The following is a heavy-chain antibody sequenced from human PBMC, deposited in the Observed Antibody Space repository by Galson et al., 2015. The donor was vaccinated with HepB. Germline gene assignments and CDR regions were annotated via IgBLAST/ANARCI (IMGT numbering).Heavy chain of an antibody. D-gene: IGHD5-12*01. V-gene: IGHV3-48*04. Sequence: SLRLSCAASGFTFSSYSMNWVRQAPGKGLEWVSYISSSSSTIYYADSVKGRFTISRDNAKNSLYLQMNSLRAEDTAVYYCALLPYDIVATIFDYWGQGTLVTVSS. CDR2: ISSSSSTI. CDR1: GFTFSSYS. J-gene: IGHJ4*02. CDR3: ALLPYDIVATIFDY.